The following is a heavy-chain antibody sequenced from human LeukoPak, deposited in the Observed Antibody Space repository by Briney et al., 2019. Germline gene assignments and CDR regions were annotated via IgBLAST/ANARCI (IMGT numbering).Heavy chain of an antibody. CDR1: GFTVSSNY. V-gene: IGHV3-53*01. J-gene: IGHJ4*02. CDR3: AGYDSSGYYYN. D-gene: IGHD3-22*01. CDR2: IYSGGST. Sequence: PGGSLRLSCAASGFTVSSNYMSWVRQAPGKGLEWVSVIYSGGSTYYADSVKGRFTISRDNSKSTLYLQMNSLRAEDTAVYYCAGYDSSGYYYNWGQGTLVTVSS.